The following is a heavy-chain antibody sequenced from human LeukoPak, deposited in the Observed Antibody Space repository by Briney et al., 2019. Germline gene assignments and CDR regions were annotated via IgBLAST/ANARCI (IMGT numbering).Heavy chain of an antibody. Sequence: PGGSLRLSCAASGFTFSTCSMKWVRQAPGKALEWVSSISGSSYHIYYADSVKGRFTISRDNANNLLYLQMNSLRAEDTAVYSCASGTIVGARGADNWGQGTLVTVSS. V-gene: IGHV3-21*01. CDR2: ISGSSYHI. J-gene: IGHJ4*02. D-gene: IGHD1-26*01. CDR3: ASGTIVGARGADN. CDR1: GFTFSTCS.